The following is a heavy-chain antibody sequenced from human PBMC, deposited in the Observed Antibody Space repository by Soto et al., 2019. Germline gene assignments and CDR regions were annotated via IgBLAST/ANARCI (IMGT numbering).Heavy chain of an antibody. D-gene: IGHD2-8*02. CDR2: SSNYGFST. CDR3: PKCISPSPSGGLVVKVPHYWYFHH. CDR1: GFTFSSFA. Sequence: EQLLESGGGLVQPGGSLSLSCAVSGFTFSSFAMSWVRQAPGKGLEWVSTSSNYGFSTFYADSVRGRFTISRDNSKNILTLIMNRLTAEDAAIYFCPKCISPSPSGGLVVKVPHYWYFHHWGRGTLITVSP. J-gene: IGHJ2*01. V-gene: IGHV3-23*01.